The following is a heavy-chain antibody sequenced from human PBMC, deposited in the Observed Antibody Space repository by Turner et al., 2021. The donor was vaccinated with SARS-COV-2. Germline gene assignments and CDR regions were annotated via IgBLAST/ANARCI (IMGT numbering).Heavy chain of an antibody. Sequence: QVLLQASGPGLVKPSETLSLTCTVSGGSISSYYWAWIRQPPGKRLEWIGYIYYRGSTNYNPSLKSRVTISVDTSKNQFSLKLTSVTAADTAVYFCARELTNNWFDPWGQGTLVNVSS. V-gene: IGHV4-59*01. CDR1: GGSISSYY. D-gene: IGHD3-10*01. J-gene: IGHJ5*02. CDR2: IYYRGST. CDR3: ARELTNNWFDP.